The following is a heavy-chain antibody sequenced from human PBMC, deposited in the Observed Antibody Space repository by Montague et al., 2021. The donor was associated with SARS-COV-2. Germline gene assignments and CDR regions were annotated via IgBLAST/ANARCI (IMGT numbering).Heavy chain of an antibody. CDR1: GGSFSTYS. Sequence: SETLSLTCAVHGGSFSTYSWNWIRQPPGKGLEWIGEIHHGGSTNYNPSLKSRVTISADTSKNQFSLKLTSVAAADTAVYYCARLGDGVVPSPILGVGPYYTFDDRDAWGKGTTVTVSS. CDR3: ARLGDGVVPSPILGVGPYYTFDDRDA. J-gene: IGHJ6*03. V-gene: IGHV4-34*01. CDR2: IHHGGST. D-gene: IGHD3-10*01.